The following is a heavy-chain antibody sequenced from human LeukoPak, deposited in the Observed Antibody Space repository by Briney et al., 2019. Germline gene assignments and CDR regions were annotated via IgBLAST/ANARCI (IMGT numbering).Heavy chain of an antibody. Sequence: SETLSLTCAVYGGSFSGYYWSWIRQPPGKGLEWIGEINHSGSTNYNPSLKSRVTISVDTSKNQFSRKLSSVTAADTAVYYCARGGWGRIRYHFDYWGQGTLVTVSS. D-gene: IGHD2-21*02. CDR1: GGSFSGYY. CDR2: INHSGST. J-gene: IGHJ4*02. CDR3: ARGGWGRIRYHFDY. V-gene: IGHV4-34*01.